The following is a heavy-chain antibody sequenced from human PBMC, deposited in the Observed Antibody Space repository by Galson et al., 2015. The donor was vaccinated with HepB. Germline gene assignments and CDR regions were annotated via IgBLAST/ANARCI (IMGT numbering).Heavy chain of an antibody. CDR3: ARDMGAAGYSTTTSDY. D-gene: IGHD6-13*01. J-gene: IGHJ4*02. CDR1: GFTFSDYY. Sequence: SLRLSCAASGFTFSDYYMNWIRQAPGKGLEWVSYISSSGYTVHYADSVKGRFTISRDNAKNSLYLQMNSLRAEDTAIYYCARDMGAAGYSTTTSDYWGQGPLVTFSS. CDR2: ISSSGYTV. V-gene: IGHV3-11*01.